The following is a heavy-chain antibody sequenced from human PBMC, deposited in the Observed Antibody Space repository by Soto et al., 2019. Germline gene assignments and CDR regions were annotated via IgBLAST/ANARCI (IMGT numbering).Heavy chain of an antibody. Sequence: KSSETLSLTCAVYVGSVSGYYWSWIRQPPGKGLEWIGEINHSGSTNYNPSLKSRVTISVDTSKNQFSQKLSSVTAADTAVYYCASRTRWIAAAGTGLGLVYWGQGTLVTVSS. CDR3: ASRTRWIAAAGTGLGLVY. CDR1: VGSVSGYY. J-gene: IGHJ4*02. V-gene: IGHV4-34*01. D-gene: IGHD6-13*01. CDR2: INHSGST.